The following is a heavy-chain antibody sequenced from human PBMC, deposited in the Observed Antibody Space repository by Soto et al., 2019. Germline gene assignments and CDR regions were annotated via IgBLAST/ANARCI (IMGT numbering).Heavy chain of an antibody. V-gene: IGHV4-30-4*01. CDR2: IYYSGST. Sequence: SETLSLTCTVSGGSISSGDYYWSWIRQPPGKGLEWIGYIYYSGSTYYNPSLKSRVTISVDTSKNQFSLKLSSVTAADTAVYYCTTRTTVTPSVVPAVFDYWGQGTLVTVSS. CDR1: GGSISSGDYY. CDR3: TTRTTVTPSVVPAVFDY. J-gene: IGHJ4*02. D-gene: IGHD4-4*01.